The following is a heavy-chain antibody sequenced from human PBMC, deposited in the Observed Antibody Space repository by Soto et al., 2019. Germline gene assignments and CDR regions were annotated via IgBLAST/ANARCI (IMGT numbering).Heavy chain of an antibody. D-gene: IGHD3-3*01. CDR1: GFTFSSYG. CDR3: AKSNVLRFLEWLFPWFDP. J-gene: IGHJ5*02. V-gene: IGHV3-30*18. CDR2: ISYDGSNK. Sequence: GESLKISCAASGFTFSSYGMHWVRQAPGKGLEWVAVISYDGSNKYYADSVKGRFTISRDNSKNTLYLQMNSLRAEDTAVYYCAKSNVLRFLEWLFPWFDPWGQGTLVTVS.